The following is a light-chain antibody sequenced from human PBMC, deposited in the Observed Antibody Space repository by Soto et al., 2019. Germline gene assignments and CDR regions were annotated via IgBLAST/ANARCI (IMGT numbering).Light chain of an antibody. CDR3: QQSLRTPST. Sequence: DIQMTQSPSSLSASVGDRVTITCRASQSIATYLNWYQQKPGTAPYLLIFAASSLQSGVPSRFSGSGSGTDFTLTISSLQPEDFATYYGQQSLRTPSTFGGGTKVEFK. CDR2: AAS. J-gene: IGKJ4*01. CDR1: QSIATY. V-gene: IGKV1-39*01.